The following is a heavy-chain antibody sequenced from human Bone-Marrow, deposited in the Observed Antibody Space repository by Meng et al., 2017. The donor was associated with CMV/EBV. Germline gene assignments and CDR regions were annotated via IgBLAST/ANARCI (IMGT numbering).Heavy chain of an antibody. D-gene: IGHD6-13*01. Sequence: GESLKISCAASGFTFSSYGMHWVRQAPGKGLEWVAFIRYDGNNKYYADSVKGRFTIFRDNSKNTLYLQMNSLRAEDTAVYYCTKDLAAYSSSWYSFGPSSYYYYGMDVWGQGPTVTFSS. CDR1: GFTFSSYG. CDR2: IRYDGNNK. J-gene: IGHJ6*02. V-gene: IGHV3-30*02. CDR3: TKDLAAYSSSWYSFGPSSYYYYGMDV.